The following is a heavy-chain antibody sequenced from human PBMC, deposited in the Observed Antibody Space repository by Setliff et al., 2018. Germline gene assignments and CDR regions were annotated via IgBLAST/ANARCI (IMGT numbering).Heavy chain of an antibody. V-gene: IGHV1-69*05. D-gene: IGHD5-18*01. Sequence: SVKVSCKASGGTFSSYGFTWVRQAPGQGLEWMGGINPIFGTASYAQKFQGRVSITTDESTSTAYMELRSLRTEDTAVYYCAREGVDTRSSTDYRYYMDVWGKGTTVTVSS. CDR3: AREGVDTRSSTDYRYYMDV. J-gene: IGHJ6*03. CDR1: GGTFSSYG. CDR2: INPIFGTA.